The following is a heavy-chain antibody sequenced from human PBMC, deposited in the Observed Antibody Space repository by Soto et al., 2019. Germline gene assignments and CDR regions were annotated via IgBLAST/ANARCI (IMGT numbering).Heavy chain of an antibody. V-gene: IGHV2-5*01. D-gene: IGHD2-8*01. CDR2: IHWNDAK. J-gene: IGHJ5*02. CDR1: GFSLSTSGVG. Sequence: QITLKESGPTLVKPTQTLTLTCTFSGFSLSTSGVGLVWVRQPPGKALEWLALIHWNDAKQYNTSLKSRLTLPKDTSKTTVVLTMTNMYPVATATYYCAHRAGIMVPGFDPWGPGTLVAVSS. CDR3: AHRAGIMVPGFDP.